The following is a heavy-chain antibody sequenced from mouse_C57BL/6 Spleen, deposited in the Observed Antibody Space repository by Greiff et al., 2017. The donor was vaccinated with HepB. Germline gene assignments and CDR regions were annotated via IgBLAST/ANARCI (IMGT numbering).Heavy chain of an antibody. CDR3: AITTVVDYYAMDY. J-gene: IGHJ4*01. D-gene: IGHD1-1*01. Sequence: EVQRVESGGGLVKPGGSLKLSCAASGFTFSDYGMHWVRQAPEKGLEWVAYISSGSSTIYYADTVKGRFTISRDNAKNTLFLQMTSLRSEDTAMYYCAITTVVDYYAMDYWGQGTSVTVSS. CDR1: GFTFSDYG. V-gene: IGHV5-17*01. CDR2: ISSGSSTI.